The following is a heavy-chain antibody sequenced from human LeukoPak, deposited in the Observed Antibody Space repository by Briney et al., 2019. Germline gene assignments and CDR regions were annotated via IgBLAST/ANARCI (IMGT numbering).Heavy chain of an antibody. V-gene: IGHV3-21*04. CDR1: GFTFSSYS. CDR3: ARDSKSGAEGIYFDY. Sequence: PGGSLRLSCAASGFTFSSYSMNWVRQAPGKGLEWVSSISSSSSYIYYADSVKGRFTISRDNAKNSLYLQMNSLRAEDTAVYYCARDSKSGAEGIYFDYWGQGTLVTVSS. J-gene: IGHJ4*02. CDR2: ISSSSSYI. D-gene: IGHD1-26*01.